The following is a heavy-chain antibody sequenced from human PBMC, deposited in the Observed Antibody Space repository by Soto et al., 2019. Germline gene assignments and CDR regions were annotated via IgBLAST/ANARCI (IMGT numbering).Heavy chain of an antibody. CDR2: ISSRDNTI. CDR1: GFTFSSYE. Sequence: LRLSCAASGFTFSSYEMNWVRQAPGKGLEWVSYISSRDNTIYYADSVKGRFTISRDNAKTSLYLQMNSLRAEDTAVYYCARDISTDWFDPWGQGTLVTVSS. V-gene: IGHV3-48*03. CDR3: ARDISTDWFDP. D-gene: IGHD4-17*01. J-gene: IGHJ5*02.